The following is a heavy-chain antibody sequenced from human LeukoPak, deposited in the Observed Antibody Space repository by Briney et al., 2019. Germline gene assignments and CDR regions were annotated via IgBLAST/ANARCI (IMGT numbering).Heavy chain of an antibody. D-gene: IGHD5-12*01. Sequence: SETLSLTCAVYGGSFSGYYWSWIRQPPGKGLEWIGEINHSGSTNYNPSLKSRVTISVDTSKNQFSLKLSSVTAADTAVYYCARVAVYSGYDLSWFDPWGQGTLVTVSS. J-gene: IGHJ5*02. V-gene: IGHV4-34*01. CDR1: GGSFSGYY. CDR3: ARVAVYSGYDLSWFDP. CDR2: INHSGST.